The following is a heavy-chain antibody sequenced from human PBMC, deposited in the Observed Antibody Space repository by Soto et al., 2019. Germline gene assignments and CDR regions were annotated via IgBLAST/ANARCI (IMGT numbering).Heavy chain of an antibody. J-gene: IGHJ6*03. CDR2: IYHSGST. D-gene: IGHD6-13*01. CDR1: SGSISSSNW. Sequence: QVQLQESGPGLVKPSGTLSLTCAVSSGSISSSNWWSWVRQPPGKGLEWIGEIYHSGSTNYNPSLKSRVSISVDKSKNQFSLQLSSVTAADTAVYYCARHSSSHDYYYYYYMDVWGKGTTVTVSS. V-gene: IGHV4-4*02. CDR3: ARHSSSHDYYYYYYMDV.